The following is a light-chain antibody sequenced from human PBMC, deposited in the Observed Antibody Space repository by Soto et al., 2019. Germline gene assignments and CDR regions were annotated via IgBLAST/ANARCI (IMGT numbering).Light chain of an antibody. CDR3: SSYTSSSTLGYV. J-gene: IGLJ1*01. V-gene: IGLV2-14*01. CDR2: DVS. Sequence: QSALTQPASVSGSPGQSITISCTGTSSDVGGYNYVSWYQQHPGKATKLMIYDVSNRPSGVSNRFSGSKSGNTASLTISGPQAEDEADYYCSSYTSSSTLGYVFGTGTKVTVL. CDR1: SSDVGGYNY.